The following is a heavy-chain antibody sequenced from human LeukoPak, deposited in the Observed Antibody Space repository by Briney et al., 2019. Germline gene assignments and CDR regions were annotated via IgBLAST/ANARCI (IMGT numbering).Heavy chain of an antibody. CDR2: ISGSGDST. Sequence: GGSLRPSSAASGFTFCSYATSWVRQAPGKGLEWVSAISGSGDSTYYADSVKGRFTISRDNSKNTLYLQMNSLRAEDTAVYYCAKPRLTGTTLSPFAYSGQATLVTVSS. V-gene: IGHV3-23*01. CDR3: AKPRLTGTTLSPFAY. CDR1: GFTFCSYA. J-gene: IGHJ4*02. D-gene: IGHD1-1*01.